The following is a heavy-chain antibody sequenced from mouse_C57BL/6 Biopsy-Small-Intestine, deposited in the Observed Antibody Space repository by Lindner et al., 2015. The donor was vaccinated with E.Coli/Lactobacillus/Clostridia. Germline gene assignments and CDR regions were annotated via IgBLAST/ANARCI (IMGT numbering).Heavy chain of an antibody. D-gene: IGHD2-1*01. CDR3: ARFYSWYFDV. Sequence: VQLQESGPELVKPGASVRMSCKASGFSFTGYFMNWVKQSHGKSLEWIGYIYPNNGDTGYNQKFKSKATLTVDKSSSTAYMELHSLTSEDSAVYYCARFYSWYFDVWGAGTTVTVSS. CDR2: IYPNNGDT. V-gene: IGHV1-34*01. CDR1: GFSFTGYF. J-gene: IGHJ1*01.